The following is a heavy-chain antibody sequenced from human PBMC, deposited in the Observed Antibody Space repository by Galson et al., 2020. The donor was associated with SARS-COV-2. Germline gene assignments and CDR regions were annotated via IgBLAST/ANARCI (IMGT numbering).Heavy chain of an antibody. Sequence: ETSETLSLTCTVSGGSISSSSYYWGWIRQPPGKGLEWIGSIYYSGSTYYNPSLKSRVTISVDTSKNQFSLKLSSVTAADTAVYYCASVSDWGQGTLVTVSS. CDR3: ASVSD. J-gene: IGHJ4*02. V-gene: IGHV4-39*01. CDR1: GGSISSSSYY. CDR2: IYYSGST.